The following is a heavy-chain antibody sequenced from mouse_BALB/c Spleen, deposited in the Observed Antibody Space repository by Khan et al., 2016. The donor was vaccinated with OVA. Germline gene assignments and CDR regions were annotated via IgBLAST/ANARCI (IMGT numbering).Heavy chain of an antibody. CDR1: GFSLTDYA. CDR2: IWAGGSK. V-gene: IGHV2-6-5*01. J-gene: IGHJ4*01. Sequence: QVQLKESGPGLVAPSQSLSITCTVSGFSLTDYAVSWIRQPPGKGLEWLGVIWAGGSKNYNSALISRLSISKDNSKSQVFLKMNSLQTDDTAMYYCANDHAYEGMDYWGQGTTVTVSS. CDR3: ANDHAYEGMDY. D-gene: IGHD2-2*01.